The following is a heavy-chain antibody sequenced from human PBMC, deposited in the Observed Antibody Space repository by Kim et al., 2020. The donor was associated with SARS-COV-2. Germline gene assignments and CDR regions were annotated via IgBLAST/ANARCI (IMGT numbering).Heavy chain of an antibody. CDR3: ARGPAGNYYYGMDV. Sequence: SVKVSCKASGGTFSSYAISWVRQAPGQGLEWMGGIIPIFGTANYAQKFQGRVTITAGESTSTAYMELSSLRSDDTAVYYCARGPAGNYYYGMDVWGQGTTVTVSS. J-gene: IGHJ6*02. V-gene: IGHV1-69*13. CDR1: GGTFSSYA. CDR2: IIPIFGTA. D-gene: IGHD2-2*01.